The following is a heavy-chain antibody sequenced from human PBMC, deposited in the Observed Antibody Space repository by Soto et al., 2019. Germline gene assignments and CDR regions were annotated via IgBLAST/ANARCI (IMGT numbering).Heavy chain of an antibody. CDR1: GFPFSSYA. J-gene: IGHJ4*02. D-gene: IGHD6-19*01. V-gene: IGHV3-23*01. CDR3: AKDAPDIIGWFYFVY. CDR2: ISDTT. Sequence: GALRLSCEASGFPFSSYAMNWVRQAPGKGLEWVSTISDTTYYADSVKGRFTISRDNSKNTLYLQMNNLRAEDTAVYYCAKDAPDIIGWFYFVYWGQGA.